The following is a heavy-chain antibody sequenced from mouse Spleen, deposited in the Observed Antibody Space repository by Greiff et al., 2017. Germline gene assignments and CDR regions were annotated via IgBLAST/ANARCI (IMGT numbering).Heavy chain of an antibody. V-gene: IGHV14-1*01. D-gene: IGHD2-1*01. Sequence: EVQVVESGAELVRPGASVKLSCTASGFNIKDYYMHWVKQRPEQGLEWIGRIDPEDGDTEYAPKFQGKATMTADTSSNTAYLQLSSLTSEDTAVYYCPYGNYPYYYAMDYWGQGTSVTVSS. CDR2: IDPEDGDT. J-gene: IGHJ4*01. CDR3: PYGNYPYYYAMDY. CDR1: GFNIKDYY.